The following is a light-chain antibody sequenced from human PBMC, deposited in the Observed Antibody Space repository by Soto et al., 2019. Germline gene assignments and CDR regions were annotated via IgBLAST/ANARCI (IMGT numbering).Light chain of an antibody. CDR1: QSVSSN. CDR2: GAS. CDR3: QQYDNWPRT. V-gene: IGKV3-15*01. J-gene: IGKJ1*01. Sequence: EIVMTQSPATLSVSPGERATLSCRASQSVSSNFAWYQQKPGQAPRLLIYGASTRATGIPARFSGSGSGTEFTLTISSLQSEDFAVYYCQQYDNWPRTVGQGNKVEIK.